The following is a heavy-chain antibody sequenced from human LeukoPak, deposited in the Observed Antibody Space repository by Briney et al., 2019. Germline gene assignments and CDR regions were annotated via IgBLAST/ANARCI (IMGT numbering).Heavy chain of an antibody. CDR2: TNTNSSGT. J-gene: IGHJ4*02. CDR3: ASDVYPRRCSSTSCPSAFDY. CDR1: GYTFTGDY. V-gene: IGHV1-2*02. D-gene: IGHD2-2*01. Sequence: ASVKVSCNASGYTFTGDYIHMERHAPGQGLEWMWWTNTNSSGTNDAQKFQGRVTMTRDTSIRTAYMQLRRLRSDGTAVYYCASDVYPRRCSSTSCPSAFDYWGQGTLVTVSS.